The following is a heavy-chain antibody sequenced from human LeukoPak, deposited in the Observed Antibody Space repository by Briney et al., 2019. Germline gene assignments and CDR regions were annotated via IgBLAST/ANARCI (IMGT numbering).Heavy chain of an antibody. D-gene: IGHD3-16*02. J-gene: IGHJ4*02. V-gene: IGHV4-34*01. Sequence: SETLSLTCAVYGGSFSGYYWSWIRQPPGKGLEWIGEINHSGSTNYNPSLKSRVTISVDTSKNQFSLKLSFVTAADTAVYYCARGPMITFGGVIGNFDYWGQGTLVTVSS. CDR3: ARGPMITFGGVIGNFDY. CDR1: GGSFSGYY. CDR2: INHSGST.